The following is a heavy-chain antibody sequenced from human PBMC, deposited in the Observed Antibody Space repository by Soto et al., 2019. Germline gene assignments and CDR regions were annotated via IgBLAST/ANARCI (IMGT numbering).Heavy chain of an antibody. CDR2: IIPIFGTA. V-gene: IGHV1-69*01. CDR3: ARDTRLGVVAATPSWFDP. CDR1: GGTFSSYA. J-gene: IGHJ5*02. Sequence: QVQLVQSGAEVKKPGSSVKVSCKASGGTFSSYAISWVRQAPGQGLEWMGGIIPIFGTANYAQKFQGRVTITADESTSTAYMELSSLRSEDTAVYYCARDTRLGVVAATPSWFDPWGQGTLVTVSS. D-gene: IGHD2-15*01.